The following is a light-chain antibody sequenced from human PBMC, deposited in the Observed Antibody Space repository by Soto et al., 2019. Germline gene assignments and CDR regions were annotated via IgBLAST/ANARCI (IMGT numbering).Light chain of an antibody. J-gene: IGKJ2*01. CDR2: AAS. V-gene: IGKV1-39*01. CDR3: QQSYTTPYT. CDR1: QSISSN. Sequence: DIQMTQSPSSLSASVGDRVTITCRASQSISSNLNWYQQKPGKAPKLLIYAASSLQSGVPTRFSGSGSGTDFNLTISSLQPEDFETYYCQQSYTTPYTFGQGTKLEIK.